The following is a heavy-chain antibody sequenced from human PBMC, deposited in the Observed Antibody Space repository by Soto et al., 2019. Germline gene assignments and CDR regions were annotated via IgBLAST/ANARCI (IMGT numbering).Heavy chain of an antibody. Sequence: QVQLVESGGGVVQPGRSLRLSCAASGFTFSSYGMHWVRQAPGKGLEWVAVISYDGSNKYYADSVKGRFTISRDNSKNTLYLQMNSLRAEDTAVYYWSNWSEYSSSSGSVWGQGTLVTVSS. CDR2: ISYDGSNK. J-gene: IGHJ4*02. CDR1: GFTFSSYG. D-gene: IGHD6-6*01. CDR3: SNWSEYSSSSGSV. V-gene: IGHV3-30*18.